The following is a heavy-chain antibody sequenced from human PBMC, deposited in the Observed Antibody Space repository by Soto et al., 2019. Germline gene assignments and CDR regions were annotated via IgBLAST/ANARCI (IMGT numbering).Heavy chain of an antibody. Sequence: QVQLVQSGAEVKKPGSSVKVSCKASGGTFSSYAISWVRQAPGQGLEWMGGIIPIFGTANYAQKFQGRVTITADESTSTAYMELSSLRSEDTALYYCARGNRYSYGPTGYYGMDVWGQATTVTVSS. D-gene: IGHD5-18*01. J-gene: IGHJ6*02. CDR3: ARGNRYSYGPTGYYGMDV. CDR2: IIPIFGTA. CDR1: GGTFSSYA. V-gene: IGHV1-69*01.